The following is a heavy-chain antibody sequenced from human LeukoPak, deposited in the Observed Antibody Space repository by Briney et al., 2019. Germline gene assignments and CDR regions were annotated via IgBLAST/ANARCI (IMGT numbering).Heavy chain of an antibody. CDR2: IIPIFGTA. D-gene: IGHD3-22*01. CDR3: ARDHYYDSSGYFDY. V-gene: IGHV1-69*13. Sequence: SVKVSCKASGYTFTSYAISWVRQAPGQGLEWMGGIIPIFGTANYAQKFQGRVTITADESTSTAYMELSSLRSEDTAVYYCARDHYYDSSGYFDYWGQGTLVTVSS. CDR1: GYTFTSYA. J-gene: IGHJ4*02.